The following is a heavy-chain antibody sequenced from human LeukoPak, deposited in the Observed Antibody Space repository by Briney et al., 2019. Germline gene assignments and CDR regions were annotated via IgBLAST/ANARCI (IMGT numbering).Heavy chain of an antibody. CDR3: ITFSMIVVVITD. J-gene: IGHJ4*02. CDR2: IKSKTDGGTT. Sequence: KPGGSLRLSCAASGFTFNNAWMSWVRQAPGKGLEWVGRIKSKTDGGTTDYAAPVKGRFTISRDDSKNTLYLQMNSLKTEDTAVYYCITFSMIVVVITDWGQGTLVTVPS. V-gene: IGHV3-15*01. CDR1: GFTFNNAW. D-gene: IGHD3-22*01.